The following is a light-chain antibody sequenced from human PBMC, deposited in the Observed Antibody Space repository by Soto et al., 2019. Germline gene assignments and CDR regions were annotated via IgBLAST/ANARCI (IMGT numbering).Light chain of an antibody. CDR2: EVN. J-gene: IGLJ2*01. CDR1: SSDVAFYNH. CDR3: SSYTSNSIPVV. Sequence: QSALTQPASVSGSPGQSITISCTGTSSDVAFYNHVSWYQQHPGKAPKLLIYEVNNRPSGVSHRFSGSKSGNTASLTISGLQAEDEADYYCSSYTSNSIPVVFGGGTKLTVL. V-gene: IGLV2-14*01.